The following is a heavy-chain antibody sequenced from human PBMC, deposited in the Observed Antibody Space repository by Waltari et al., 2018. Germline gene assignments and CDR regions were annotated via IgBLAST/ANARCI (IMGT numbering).Heavy chain of an antibody. CDR3: ARAPWYSGSYYYRDY. CDR1: GYSFTSYW. D-gene: IGHD1-26*01. V-gene: IGHV5-51*01. J-gene: IGHJ4*02. CDR2: IDPGDSDT. Sequence: EVQRVQSGAEVKKPGESLMISCKGSGYSFTSYWTGWVRQLPGQGLEWMGIIDPGDSDTRYSPSFQGQVTISADKSISTAYLQWSSLKASDTAMYYCARAPWYSGSYYYRDYWGQGTLVTVSS.